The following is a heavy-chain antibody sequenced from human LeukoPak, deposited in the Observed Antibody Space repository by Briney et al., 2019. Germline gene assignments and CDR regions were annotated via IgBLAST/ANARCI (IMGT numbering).Heavy chain of an antibody. CDR2: ISSHDSSA. Sequence: GGSLRLSCAASGFTFSSYWMHWVRQAPGKGLVWVSRISSHDSSASYADAVKGRFTTSRDDAKNTLYLQMSSLRADDTAVYYCTRALAGAASDYWGQGTRVTVSS. CDR1: GFTFSSYW. CDR3: TRALAGAASDY. D-gene: IGHD6-19*01. J-gene: IGHJ4*02. V-gene: IGHV3-74*01.